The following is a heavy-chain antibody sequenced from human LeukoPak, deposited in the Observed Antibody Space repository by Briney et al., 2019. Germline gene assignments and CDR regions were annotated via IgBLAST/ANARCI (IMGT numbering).Heavy chain of an antibody. CDR2: ISGSGGST. CDR3: ARDPSYEYYFDY. J-gene: IGHJ4*02. Sequence: GGSLRLSCAASGFTFSSYAMSWVRQAPGKGLEWVSAISGSGGSTYYADSVKGRFTISRDNSKNTLYLQMNSLRAEDTAVYYCARDPSYEYYFDYWGQGTLVTVSS. CDR1: GFTFSSYA. V-gene: IGHV3-23*01. D-gene: IGHD3-3*01.